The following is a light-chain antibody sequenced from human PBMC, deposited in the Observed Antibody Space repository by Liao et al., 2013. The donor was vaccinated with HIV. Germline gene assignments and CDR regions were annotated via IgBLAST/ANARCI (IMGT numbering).Light chain of an antibody. Sequence: SYVLTQPPSVSVAPGKTARITCGGNNIGSKSVHWYQQKPGRAPVLVIYYDSDRPSGIPERFSGSNSGNTATLTVSRVEAGDEADYYCQVWDSTSDHRVFGGGTKLTVV. V-gene: IGLV3-21*01. J-gene: IGLJ3*02. CDR2: YDS. CDR1: NIGSKS. CDR3: QVWDSTSDHRV.